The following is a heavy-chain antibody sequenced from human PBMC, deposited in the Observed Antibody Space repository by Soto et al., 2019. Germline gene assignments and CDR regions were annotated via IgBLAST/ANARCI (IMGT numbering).Heavy chain of an antibody. J-gene: IGHJ5*02. Sequence: SETLSLTCTVSGGSISSGGYFWSWIRQPPGKGLEWIGYIYYSGSTYYNPSLKSRVTISVDTSKNQFSLKLSSVTAADTAVYYCARDRSYGDYLGGWFDPWGQGTLVTVSS. V-gene: IGHV4-30-4*01. CDR2: IYYSGST. CDR1: GGSISSGGYF. CDR3: ARDRSYGDYLGGWFDP. D-gene: IGHD4-17*01.